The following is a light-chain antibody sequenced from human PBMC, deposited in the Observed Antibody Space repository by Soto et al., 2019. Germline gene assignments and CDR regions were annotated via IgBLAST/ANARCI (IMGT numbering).Light chain of an antibody. CDR1: QSINNF. CDR3: LQDYNYPRT. J-gene: IGKJ1*01. CDR2: AAS. V-gene: IGKV1-6*01. Sequence: IQMTQSASSLTASLGDRVTITCRASQSINNFLNWYQQKPGQAPNLLIYAASSLQSGVPSRFSGSGSGTDFTLTISSLQPEDFATYYCLQDYNYPRTFGQGTKVDIK.